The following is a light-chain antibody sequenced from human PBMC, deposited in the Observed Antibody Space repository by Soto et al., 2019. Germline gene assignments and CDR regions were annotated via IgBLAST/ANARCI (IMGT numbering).Light chain of an antibody. Sequence: IQLTQCPSSPSAAAGDGISITCWASPNISTYLNWYQQKPGEAPTLLIYAASSLQSGVPSRFSGSGSGTEFTLTISSLQPEDFATYYCIEHYTYPFTFGKGTKVDI. J-gene: IGKJ1*01. CDR1: PNISTY. CDR3: IEHYTYPFT. V-gene: IGKV1-17*01. CDR2: AAS.